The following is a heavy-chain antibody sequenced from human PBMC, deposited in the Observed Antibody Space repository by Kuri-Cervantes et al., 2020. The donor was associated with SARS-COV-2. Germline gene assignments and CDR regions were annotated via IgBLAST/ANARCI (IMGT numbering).Heavy chain of an antibody. CDR3: TTLIDY. CDR2: VRGKANNYAT. J-gene: IGHJ4*02. V-gene: IGHV3-73*01. CDR1: GFLFSASA. Sequence: GGSLRLSCEVSGFLFSASAIRWVRQGSGKGLEWVGRVRGKANNYATAYAASVKGRFTISRDDSKNMAYMQMNSLKTEDTAVYYCTTLIDYWGQGALVTVSS.